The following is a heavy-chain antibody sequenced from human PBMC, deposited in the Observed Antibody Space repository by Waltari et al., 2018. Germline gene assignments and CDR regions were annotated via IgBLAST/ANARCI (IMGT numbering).Heavy chain of an antibody. CDR1: GVTFSDTW. J-gene: IGHJ4*02. CDR2: IKPDGGTT. CDR3: ATAGNYRFDF. D-gene: IGHD1-26*01. Sequence: EVQLVESGGGLVQPGGSLRLSCAVSGVTFSDTWIHWVRQTPGKGLMWVSRIKPDGGTTNYSDSVTGRFTISRDNAKNMVYLQMHSLGAEDTAVYYCATAGNYRFDFWGQGTLVTVSP. V-gene: IGHV3-74*01.